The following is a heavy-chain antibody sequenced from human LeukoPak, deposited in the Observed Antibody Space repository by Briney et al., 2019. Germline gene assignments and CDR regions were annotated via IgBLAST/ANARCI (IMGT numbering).Heavy chain of an antibody. CDR2: ISAYNGNT. V-gene: IGHV1-18*01. CDR1: GYTFTSYG. J-gene: IGHJ5*02. Sequence: ASVKVSCKASGYTFTSYGINWVRRAPGQGLEWMGWISAYNGNTNYAQKLQGRVTMTTDTSTSTAYMELSSLRSEDTAVYYCARGLDNWNDAGEAWGQGTLVTVSS. D-gene: IGHD1-1*01. CDR3: ARGLDNWNDAGEA.